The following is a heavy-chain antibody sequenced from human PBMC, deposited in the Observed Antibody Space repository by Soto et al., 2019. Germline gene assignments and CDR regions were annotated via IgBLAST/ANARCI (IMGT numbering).Heavy chain of an antibody. CDR3: ARDRVYYGMDV. D-gene: IGHD3-10*01. CDR1: GFTFSSYG. CDR2: ISDDGSNK. Sequence: VGSLRLSCAASGFTFSSYGVHRVRQAPGKGLEWVAVISDDGSNKYYADSVKGRFTISRDNAKNSLYLQMNSLRAEDTAVYYCARDRVYYGMDVWGQGTTVTVSS. V-gene: IGHV3-30*03. J-gene: IGHJ6*02.